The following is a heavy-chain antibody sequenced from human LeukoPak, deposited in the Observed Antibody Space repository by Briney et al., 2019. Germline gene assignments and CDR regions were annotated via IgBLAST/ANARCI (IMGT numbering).Heavy chain of an antibody. CDR2: IDASGGST. CDR3: ATYTTSSWYVSH. D-gene: IGHD6-13*01. J-gene: IGHJ4*02. V-gene: IGHV3-23*01. CDR1: GFTFSSYA. Sequence: PGRSLRLSCAASGFTFSSYAMSWVRQAPGKGLQWVSRIDASGGSTYYPDSVKGRFTISRDNSKNTVCLQMNSLRAEDTAVYYCATYTTSSWYVSHWGQGTLVTVSS.